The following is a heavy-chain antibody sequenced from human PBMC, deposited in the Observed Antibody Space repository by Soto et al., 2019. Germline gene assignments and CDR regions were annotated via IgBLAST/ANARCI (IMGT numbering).Heavy chain of an antibody. CDR3: ARSVDSGSSVY. CDR2: IIPILGIA. D-gene: IGHD1-26*01. CDR1: GCTFSSYA. J-gene: IGHJ4*02. V-gene: IGHV1-69*10. Sequence: SLKVSCNSSGCTFSSYAISCVRQAPGQGLEWMGGIIPILGIANYAQKFQGRVTITADKSTSTAYMELSSLRSEDTAVYYCARSVDSGSSVYWGQGTLVTVSS.